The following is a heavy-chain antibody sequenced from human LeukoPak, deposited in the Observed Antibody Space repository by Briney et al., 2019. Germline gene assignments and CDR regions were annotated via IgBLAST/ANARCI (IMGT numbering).Heavy chain of an antibody. D-gene: IGHD6-13*01. V-gene: IGHV4-39*07. CDR1: GGSISSSSYY. J-gene: IGHJ6*03. CDR2: MYHSGST. Sequence: SETLSLTCTVSGGSISSSSYYWGWIRQPPGKGLEWIGSMYHSGSTYYNPSLKSRVTISVDTSKNQFSLKLSSVTAADTAVYYCARVGAAAGPTHYYYYYYMDVWGKGTTVTVSS. CDR3: ARVGAAAGPTHYYYYYYMDV.